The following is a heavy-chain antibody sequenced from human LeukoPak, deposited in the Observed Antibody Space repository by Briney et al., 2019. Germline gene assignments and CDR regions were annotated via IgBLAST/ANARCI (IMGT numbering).Heavy chain of an antibody. Sequence: WGSLRLSCAASGFTFSSYAISGGRQAPRKGLQGVSAIICSCGSTYYADSVKGRFTISRDNSKNSLYLQMTSLSAEDTAVYYCAKENYYDSSGYALQYFQHWGQGTLVTVSS. D-gene: IGHD3-22*01. J-gene: IGHJ1*01. V-gene: IGHV3-23*01. CDR1: GFTFSSYA. CDR2: IICSCGST. CDR3: AKENYYDSSGYALQYFQH.